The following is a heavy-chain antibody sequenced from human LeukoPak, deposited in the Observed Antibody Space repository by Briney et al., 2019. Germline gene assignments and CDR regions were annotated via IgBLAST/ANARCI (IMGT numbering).Heavy chain of an antibody. CDR3: ARGDTAMVTGRPFDY. V-gene: IGHV3-30-3*01. CDR1: GFMFSSDA. CDR2: ISYDGSNK. J-gene: IGHJ4*02. Sequence: PGRSLRLSCAASGFMFSSDAMHWVRQAPGKGLEWVAVISYDGSNKYYADSEKGRITISRDNSKNMLYLQMNSLRTEDTAVYYCARGDTAMVTGRPFDYWGQGTLVTVSS. D-gene: IGHD5-18*01.